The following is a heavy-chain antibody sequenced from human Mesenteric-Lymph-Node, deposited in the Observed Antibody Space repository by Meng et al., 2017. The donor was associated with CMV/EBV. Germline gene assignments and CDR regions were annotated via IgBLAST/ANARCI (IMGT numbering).Heavy chain of an antibody. CDR3: ARGQQVLTGLDY. CDR2: IYYSGST. D-gene: IGHD6-13*01. Sequence: SETLSLTCTVSGGSVSSGSYYWSWIRQPPGKGLEWIGYIYYSGSTNYNPSLKSRVTISVDTSKNQFSLKLSSVTAADTAVYYCARGQQVLTGLDYWGQGTLVTVS. CDR1: GGSVSSGSYY. V-gene: IGHV4-61*01. J-gene: IGHJ4*02.